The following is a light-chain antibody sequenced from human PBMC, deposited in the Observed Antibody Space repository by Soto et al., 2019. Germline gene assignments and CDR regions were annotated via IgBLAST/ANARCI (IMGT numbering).Light chain of an antibody. CDR3: QQYGSSSWT. CDR2: GAS. Sequence: MVLTQSPGTLSLSPGERATLSCRASQTVISNYLAWYQQKPGQAPRLLIYGASTRATGVPDRFSGSGSGTDFTLTISRLEPEDFAVYYCQQYGSSSWTFGPGTKVDIK. J-gene: IGKJ1*01. CDR1: QTVISNY. V-gene: IGKV3-20*01.